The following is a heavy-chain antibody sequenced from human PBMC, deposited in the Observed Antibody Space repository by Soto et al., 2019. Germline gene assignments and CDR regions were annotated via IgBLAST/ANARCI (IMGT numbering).Heavy chain of an antibody. CDR2: IYYSGST. CDR3: AREGNCGGDCYFDY. V-gene: IGHV4-30-4*01. CDR1: GGSISSGDYY. J-gene: IGHJ4*02. Sequence: SETLSLTCTVSGGSISSGDYYWSWIRQPPGKGLEWIGYIYYSGSTYYNPSLKSRVTISVDTSKNQFSLKLSSVTAADTAVYYCAREGNCGGDCYFDYWGQGTLVTVSS. D-gene: IGHD2-21*02.